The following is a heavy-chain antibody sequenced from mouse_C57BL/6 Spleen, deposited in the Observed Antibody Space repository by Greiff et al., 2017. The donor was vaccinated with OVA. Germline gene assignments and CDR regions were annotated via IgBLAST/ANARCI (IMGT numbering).Heavy chain of an antibody. CDR1: GYTFTDYY. Sequence: VQLQQSGPVLVKPGASVKMSCKASGYTFTDYYMNWVQQSPGKSLEWLGVINTYNGGTSYNQHFKGQAQLTFSKSSSTAYMELNSLTSEDSAFYYCAISVSYYYYCCSYDYFDYWGQGTTLTVSS. CDR2: INTYNGGT. CDR3: AISVSYYYYCCSYDYFDY. J-gene: IGHJ2*01. V-gene: IGHV1-19*01. D-gene: IGHD1-1*01.